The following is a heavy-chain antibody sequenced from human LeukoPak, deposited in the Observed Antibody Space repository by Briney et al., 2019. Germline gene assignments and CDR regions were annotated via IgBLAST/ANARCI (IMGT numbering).Heavy chain of an antibody. D-gene: IGHD3-22*01. V-gene: IGHV3-48*03. CDR2: IASSGSPI. Sequence: GGSLRLSCATSGFIFSTYEMHWVRQAPGKGLEWIAYIASSGSPIYYADSVKGRFTISRDNAKNSLYLQMNSLRAEDTALYYCARVAYYYDSSGYYPLGDYWGQGTLVTVSS. J-gene: IGHJ4*02. CDR1: GFIFSTYE. CDR3: ARVAYYYDSSGYYPLGDY.